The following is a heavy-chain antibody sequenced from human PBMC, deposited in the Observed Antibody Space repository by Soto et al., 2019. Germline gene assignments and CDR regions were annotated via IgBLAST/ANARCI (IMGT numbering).Heavy chain of an antibody. CDR1: GYMFTSYD. CDR3: ARATQRITMIV. D-gene: IGHD3-22*01. J-gene: IGHJ4*02. CDR2: MNPNTGYT. V-gene: IGHV1-8*01. Sequence: ASVNVSCKASGYMFTSYDINWVRQATGQGLEWMGWMNPNTGYTGYAQKFQGRVTMTRNTSMSTAYMELSSLRSEDTAVYYCARATQRITMIVWGQGTLVTVSS.